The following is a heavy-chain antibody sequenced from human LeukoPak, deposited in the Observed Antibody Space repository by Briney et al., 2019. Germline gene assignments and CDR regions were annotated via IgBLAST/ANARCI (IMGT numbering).Heavy chain of an antibody. D-gene: IGHD6-13*01. Sequence: PGGSLRLSCAASGFTFTSYTMSWVRQAPGKGLEWVSSITNSGVHTYYTDSLKGRFTISRDNANNSLYLQMNSLRAEDTAVYYCARDYSSSSGKHAFDIWGQGTMVTVSS. CDR1: GFTFTSYT. V-gene: IGHV3-21*01. J-gene: IGHJ3*02. CDR3: ARDYSSSSGKHAFDI. CDR2: ITNSGVHT.